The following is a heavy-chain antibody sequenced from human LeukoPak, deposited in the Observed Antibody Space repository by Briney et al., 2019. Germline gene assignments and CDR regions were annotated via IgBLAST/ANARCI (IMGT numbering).Heavy chain of an antibody. J-gene: IGHJ4*02. V-gene: IGHV4-59*02. CDR1: GGSVSSYY. CDR3: ASHSGYDYFDY. CDR2: KYNSGST. Sequence: SETLSLTCTVSGGSVSSYYWSWIRQPPGKGLEWIGYKYNSGSTNYNPSLKSRVTISVDTSKNQFSLRLSSVTAADTAVYYCASHSGYDYFDYWGQGTLVTVSS. D-gene: IGHD5-12*01.